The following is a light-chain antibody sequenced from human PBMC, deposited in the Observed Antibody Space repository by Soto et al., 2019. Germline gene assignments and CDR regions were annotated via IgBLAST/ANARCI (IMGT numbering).Light chain of an antibody. CDR2: DVS. Sequence: SVLTQPRSLSGSPGQSVTIPCTGTSSYVGGYNYVSWYQQHPGKAPKLMIYDVSKRPSGVPDRFSCSKSGNTASLTISGLQAEDEADYYCCSYAGSYTFVFGHGTKVTVL. V-gene: IGLV2-11*01. CDR3: CSYAGSYTFV. CDR1: SSYVGGYNY. J-gene: IGLJ1*01.